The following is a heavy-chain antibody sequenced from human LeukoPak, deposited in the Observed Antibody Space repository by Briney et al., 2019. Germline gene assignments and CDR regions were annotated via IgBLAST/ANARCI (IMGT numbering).Heavy chain of an antibody. D-gene: IGHD6-19*01. Sequence: ASVKVSCKVSGYTLTELSMHWVRQAPGKGLEWMGGFDPEDGETIYAQKFQGRVTMTEDTSTDTAYMELSSLRSKDTAVYYCATTRTSGGWSGGWFDPWGQGTLVTVSS. V-gene: IGHV1-24*01. CDR3: ATTRTSGGWSGGWFDP. J-gene: IGHJ5*02. CDR1: GYTLTELS. CDR2: FDPEDGET.